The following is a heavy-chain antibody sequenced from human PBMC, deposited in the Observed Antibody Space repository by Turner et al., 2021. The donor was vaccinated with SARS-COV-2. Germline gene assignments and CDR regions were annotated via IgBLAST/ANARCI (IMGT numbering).Heavy chain of an antibody. J-gene: IGHJ4*02. CDR1: GYTFTGYY. Sequence: QVQLVQSGAEVKKPGASVKVSCKASGYTFTGYYMHWVRQAPGQGLEWMGWINPNSGDTNYAQKFQGRVTMTRDTSISTAYMELSSLRSDDTAVYYCATDTYGTLWGQGTLVTVSS. V-gene: IGHV1-2*02. CDR2: INPNSGDT. D-gene: IGHD3-10*01. CDR3: ATDTYGTL.